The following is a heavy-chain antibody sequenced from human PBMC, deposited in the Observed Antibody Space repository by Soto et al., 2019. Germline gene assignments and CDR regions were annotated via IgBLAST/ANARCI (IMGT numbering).Heavy chain of an antibody. D-gene: IGHD3-16*02. Sequence: ASVKVSWKASGYTFTSYCISWVRQAPGQGLEWMGWISAYNGNTNYAQKLQGRVTMTTDTSTSTAYMELRSLRSDDTAVYYCARDLYDYIWGSHRWFAYWGQGTLVTVSS. CDR1: GYTFTSYC. J-gene: IGHJ4*02. CDR2: ISAYNGNT. V-gene: IGHV1-18*01. CDR3: ARDLYDYIWGSHRWFAY.